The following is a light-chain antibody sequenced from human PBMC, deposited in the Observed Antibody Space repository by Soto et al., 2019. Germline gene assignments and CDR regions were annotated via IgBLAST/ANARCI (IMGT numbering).Light chain of an antibody. J-gene: IGLJ1*01. CDR2: EVS. CDR1: SSDVGGYDY. V-gene: IGLV2-14*01. CDR3: SSYSSTTAYL. Sequence: QSALTQPASVSGSPGQSITISCTGTSSDVGGYDYVSWYQLHPGKAPKLMVFEVSNRPSGVSYRFSGSQSGNTASLTISGLQAEDEADYFCSSYSSTTAYLFGTGTKVTVL.